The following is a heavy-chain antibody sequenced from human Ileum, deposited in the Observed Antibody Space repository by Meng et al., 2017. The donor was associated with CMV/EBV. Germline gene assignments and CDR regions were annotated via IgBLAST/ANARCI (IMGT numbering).Heavy chain of an antibody. Sequence: QLQLEEAGPRMGKTAGTLSHRFNVSGGPNSNYYWSWIRQPAGKGLEWIANIYTSGTTNFLPSLKIRVTMSVDPSRNPFSLKLTSVTAADTAVYYCARNSGSGNCHFFHYWGQGTLVTVSS. V-gene: IGHV4-4*07. J-gene: IGHJ4*02. D-gene: IGHD3-10*01. CDR3: ARNSGSGNCHFFHY. CDR2: IYTSGTT. CDR1: GGPNSNYY.